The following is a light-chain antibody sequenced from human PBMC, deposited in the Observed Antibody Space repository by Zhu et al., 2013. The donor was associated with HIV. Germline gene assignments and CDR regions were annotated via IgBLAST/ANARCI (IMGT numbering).Light chain of an antibody. V-gene: IGKV3D-15*01. CDR3: QQLNGYVII. CDR1: QNVNRF. Sequence: DIVMTQSPVSLSVSPGERATLSCRTSQNVNRFLAWYQRQPGQAPRLLIYGASARASGIPTRFSGSGSGTEFTLTISNLQPEDFATYYCQQLNGYVIIFGQGTRLEIK. CDR2: GAS. J-gene: IGKJ5*01.